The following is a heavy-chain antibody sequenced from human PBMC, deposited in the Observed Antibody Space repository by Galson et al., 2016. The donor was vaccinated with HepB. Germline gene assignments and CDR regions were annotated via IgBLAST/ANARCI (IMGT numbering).Heavy chain of an antibody. Sequence: SLRLSCAASGFTFTNYAMSWVRQVPGKGLEWVSTISDSGGSTYYADSVKGRFTISRDNPKNTLYLQMNSLRAEDTAVYYCAGLHYDGSVFHPFDCWGQGTLVTVSS. CDR2: ISDSGGST. V-gene: IGHV3-23*01. D-gene: IGHD3-22*01. J-gene: IGHJ4*02. CDR3: AGLHYDGSVFHPFDC. CDR1: GFTFTNYA.